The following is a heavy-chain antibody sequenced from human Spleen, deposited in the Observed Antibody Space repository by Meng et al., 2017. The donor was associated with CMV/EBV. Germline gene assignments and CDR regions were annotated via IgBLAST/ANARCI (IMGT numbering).Heavy chain of an antibody. V-gene: IGHV3-30*02. Sequence: GGSLRLSCAASGFTFSSYGMHWVRQAPGKGLEWVAVIWYDGSNKYYADSVKGRFTISRDNSKNTLYLQMNSLRVEDTALYYCAKDGGSGIAARGLYYYGMDVWGQGTTVTVSS. CDR1: GFTFSSYG. J-gene: IGHJ6*02. CDR2: IWYDGSNK. D-gene: IGHD6-13*01. CDR3: AKDGGSGIAARGLYYYGMDV.